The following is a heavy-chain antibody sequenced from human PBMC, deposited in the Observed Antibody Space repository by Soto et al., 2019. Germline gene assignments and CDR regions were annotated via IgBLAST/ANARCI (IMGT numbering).Heavy chain of an antibody. J-gene: IGHJ4*02. V-gene: IGHV3-15*07. Sequence: EVQLVESGGGLVQPGVSLRLSCAASGFSITNTWMHWVRQAPGKGLEWVGRVKSKADCGTADYAAPVKVRFTVSRDDSKNTQYLQMNSLKMEDTAVYYCTSYPDFWGGHTPLWGQGTLVTVSS. D-gene: IGHD3-3*01. CDR2: VKSKADCGTA. CDR1: GFSITNTW. CDR3: TSYPDFWGGHTPL.